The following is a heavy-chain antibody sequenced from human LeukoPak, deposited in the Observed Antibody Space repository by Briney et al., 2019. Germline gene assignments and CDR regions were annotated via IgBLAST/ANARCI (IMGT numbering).Heavy chain of an antibody. Sequence: PSETLSLTCTVSGYSISSGYYWGWIRQPAGKGLEWIGHIYTTGTTDYNPSLKSRVTMSIDTSKNQFSLKLNSVTAADTAIYYCARDAKYYYGSRTYFFFEYWGQGTPLSVSS. D-gene: IGHD3-10*01. V-gene: IGHV4-4*07. CDR2: IYTTGTT. CDR3: ARDAKYYYGSRTYFFFEY. J-gene: IGHJ4*02. CDR1: GYSISSGYY.